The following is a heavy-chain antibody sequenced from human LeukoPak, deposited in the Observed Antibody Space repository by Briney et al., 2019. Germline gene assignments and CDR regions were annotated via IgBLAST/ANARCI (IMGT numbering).Heavy chain of an antibody. CDR2: ISYDGSNK. J-gene: IGHJ4*02. CDR1: GFTFSSYG. V-gene: IGHV3-30*18. Sequence: GGSLRLSCAASGFTFSSYGVHWVRQAPGKGLEWVAVISYDGSNKYYADSVKGRFTISRDNSKNTLYLQMNSLRAEDTAVYYCAKVGVAAAGKGPFDYWGQGTLVTVSS. CDR3: AKVGVAAAGKGPFDY. D-gene: IGHD6-13*01.